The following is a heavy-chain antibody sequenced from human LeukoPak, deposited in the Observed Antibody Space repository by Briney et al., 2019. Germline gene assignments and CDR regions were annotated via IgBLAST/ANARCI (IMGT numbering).Heavy chain of an antibody. J-gene: IGHJ2*01. V-gene: IGHV3-33*01. CDR2: IWYDGSNK. Sequence: GGPLRLSCAASGFTFSSYGMHWVRQAPGKGLEWVAVIWYDGSNKYYADSVKGRFTISRDNSKNTLYLQMNSLRAEDTAVYYCARDFRYGPYWYFDLWGRGALVTVSS. D-gene: IGHD4-17*01. CDR3: ARDFRYGPYWYFDL. CDR1: GFTFSSYG.